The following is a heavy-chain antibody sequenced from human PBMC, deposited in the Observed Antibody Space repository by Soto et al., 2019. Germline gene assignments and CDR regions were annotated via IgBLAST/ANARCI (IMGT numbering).Heavy chain of an antibody. CDR3: ARRVMFGELLDYYMDV. CDR2: IYPGDSDT. J-gene: IGHJ6*03. D-gene: IGHD3-10*02. Sequence: GESLKISCKGSGYSFTSYWIGWVRQMPGKGLEWMGIIYPGDSDTRYSPSFQGQVTISADKSISTAYLQWSSLKASDTAMYYCARRVMFGELLDYYMDVWGKGTTVTVSS. CDR1: GYSFTSYW. V-gene: IGHV5-51*01.